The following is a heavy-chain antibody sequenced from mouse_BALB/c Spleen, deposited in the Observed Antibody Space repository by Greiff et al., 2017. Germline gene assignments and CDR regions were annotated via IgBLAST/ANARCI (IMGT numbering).Heavy chain of an antibody. CDR3: ARDYDYLYWDFDV. CDR1: GFNIKDTY. V-gene: IGHV14-3*02. D-gene: IGHD2-4*01. J-gene: IGHJ1*01. Sequence: EVQLQQSGAELVKPGASVKLSCTASGFNIKDTYMHWVKQRPEQGLEWIGRIDPANGNTKYDPKFQGKATITADTSSNTAYLQLSSLTSEDTAVYYCARDYDYLYWDFDVWGAGTTVTVSS. CDR2: IDPANGNT.